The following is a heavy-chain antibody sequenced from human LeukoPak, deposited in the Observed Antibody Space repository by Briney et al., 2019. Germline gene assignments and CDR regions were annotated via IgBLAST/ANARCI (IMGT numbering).Heavy chain of an antibody. CDR3: AKDGGDGYNNYRGRNFQH. D-gene: IGHD5-24*01. Sequence: GGSLRLSCAASGFTFDDYAMHWVRQAPGKGLEWVSGITWNSGSMGYADSVKGRFIISRDNAKKFLNLQMNSLRAEDTALYYCAKDGGDGYNNYRGRNFQHWGQGTLVTVSS. J-gene: IGHJ1*01. V-gene: IGHV3-9*01. CDR2: ITWNSGSM. CDR1: GFTFDDYA.